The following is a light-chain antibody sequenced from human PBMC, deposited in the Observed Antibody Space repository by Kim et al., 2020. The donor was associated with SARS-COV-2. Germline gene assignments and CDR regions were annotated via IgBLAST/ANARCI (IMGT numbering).Light chain of an antibody. J-gene: IGLJ2*01. Sequence: VALGQTDGISCQGDSLRSYYATWYQQKPGQAPILVIYGKNNRPSGIPDRFSGSSSGNTASLTITGTQAGDEADYYCNSRDSNDNVVFGGGTQLTVL. CDR3: NSRDSNDNVV. CDR1: SLRSYY. CDR2: GKN. V-gene: IGLV3-19*01.